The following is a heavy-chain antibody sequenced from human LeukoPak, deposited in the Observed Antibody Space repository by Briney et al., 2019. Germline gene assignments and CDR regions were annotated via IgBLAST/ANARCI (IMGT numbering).Heavy chain of an antibody. J-gene: IGHJ6*02. CDR3: AKEVMVRGVINGYYYGMDV. V-gene: IGHV3-30*18. CDR1: GFTFSSYG. CDR2: ISYDGSNK. Sequence: GRSLRLSCAASGFTFSSYGMHWVRQAPGKGLEWVAVISYDGSNKYYADSVKGRFTISRDNSKNTLYLQVNSLRAEDTAVYYCAKEVMVRGVINGYYYGMDVWGQGTTVTVSS. D-gene: IGHD3-10*01.